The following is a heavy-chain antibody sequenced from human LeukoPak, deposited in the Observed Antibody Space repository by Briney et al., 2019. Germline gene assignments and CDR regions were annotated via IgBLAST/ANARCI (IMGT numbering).Heavy chain of an antibody. Sequence: SETLSLTCAVYGGSFIGFHWNWIRQPPGKGLEWIGDINHSGSTNYNPSLTSRVTISVDTSKNQFSLKLSSVTAADTAVYYCARSKDILTGYCFDYWGQGTLVTVSS. CDR3: ARSKDILTGYCFDY. CDR1: GGSFIGFH. V-gene: IGHV4-34*01. CDR2: INHSGST. J-gene: IGHJ4*02. D-gene: IGHD3-9*01.